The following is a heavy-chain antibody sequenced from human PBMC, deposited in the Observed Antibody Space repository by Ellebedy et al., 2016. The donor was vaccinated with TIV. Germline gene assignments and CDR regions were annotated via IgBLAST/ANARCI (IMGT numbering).Heavy chain of an antibody. Sequence: MPGGSLRLSCTVSGGSISSRSYYWGWIRQPPGKGLEWVGSIYYTGSTSYNPSLQSRVTISVDTSKNQFSLKLSSVTAADAAIYFCGREPSGWVAFDFWGQGRAVSVSS. CDR3: GREPSGWVAFDF. J-gene: IGHJ3*01. D-gene: IGHD6-19*01. CDR2: IYYTGST. CDR1: GGSISSRSYY. V-gene: IGHV4-39*07.